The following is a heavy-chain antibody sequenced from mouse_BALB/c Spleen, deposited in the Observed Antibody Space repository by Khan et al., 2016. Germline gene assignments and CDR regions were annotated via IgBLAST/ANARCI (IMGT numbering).Heavy chain of an antibody. D-gene: IGHD2-4*01. CDR1: GFTFSSYT. J-gene: IGHJ4*01. CDR2: ITRGGRYP. Sequence: EVELVESGGGLVKPGGSLKLSCAASGFTFSSYTMSWVSQTQEKRLEWVATITRGGRYPYYPDSVKGRFTISRDNAKNTLYLQMSRMKAEDTSMYYGTRDYDDDRYSIDYWGQGTSFTVSS. V-gene: IGHV5-6-4*01. CDR3: TRDYDDDRYSIDY.